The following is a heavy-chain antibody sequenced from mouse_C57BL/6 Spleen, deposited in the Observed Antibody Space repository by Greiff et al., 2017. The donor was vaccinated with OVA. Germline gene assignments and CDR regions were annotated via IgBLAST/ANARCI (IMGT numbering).Heavy chain of an antibody. CDR2: INYDGSST. V-gene: IGHV5-16*01. J-gene: IGHJ2*01. D-gene: IGHD4-1*01. CDR3: ARLWDYFDY. CDR1: GFTFSDYY. Sequence: EVQVVESEGGLVQPGSSMKLSCTASGFTFSDYYMAWVRQVPEKGLEWVANINYDGSSTYYLDSLKSRFIISRDNAKNILYLQMSSLKSEDTATYYCARLWDYFDYWGQGTTLTVSS.